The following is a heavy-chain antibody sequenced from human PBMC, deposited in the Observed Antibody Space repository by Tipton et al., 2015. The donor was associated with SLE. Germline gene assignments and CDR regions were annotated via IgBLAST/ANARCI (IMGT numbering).Heavy chain of an antibody. Sequence: LRLPCVASGFRLSGFYMAWIRQAPGQGLEWIGNIENSGTTYYNPSLKSRLTMSVDTSKKHFSLNLSSVTAADTAVYYCARQMQRCIACPKFFDYWGQGTLVTVSS. CDR3: ARQMQRCIACPKFFDY. D-gene: IGHD2-21*01. CDR2: IENSGTT. V-gene: IGHV4-38-2*01. J-gene: IGHJ4*02. CDR1: GFRLSGFY.